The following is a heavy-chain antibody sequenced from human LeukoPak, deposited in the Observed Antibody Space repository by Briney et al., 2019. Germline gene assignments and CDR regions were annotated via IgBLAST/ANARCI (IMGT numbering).Heavy chain of an antibody. Sequence: PSETLSLTCTVSGGSISSYYWSWIRQPPGKGLEWIGYIYYSGSTNYNPSLKSRVTISVDTPKNQFSLKLSSVTAADTAVYYRALGAPGSSSYYYYYGMDVWGQGTTVAVSS. CDR1: GGSISSYY. D-gene: IGHD6-6*01. J-gene: IGHJ6*02. V-gene: IGHV4-59*01. CDR3: ALGAPGSSSYYYYYGMDV. CDR2: IYYSGST.